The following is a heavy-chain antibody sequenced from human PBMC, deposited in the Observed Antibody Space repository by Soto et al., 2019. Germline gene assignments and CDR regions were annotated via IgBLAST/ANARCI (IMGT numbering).Heavy chain of an antibody. CDR2: IYHSGST. J-gene: IGHJ4*02. V-gene: IGHV4-4*02. CDR1: GGSISSSNW. Sequence: QVQLQESGPGLVKPSGTLSLTCAVSGGSISSSNWWSWVRQPPGKGLEWIGEIYHSGSTNYNPSHNSRVTISVDKSKTQFSLKLSSVTAAAAVVYYCARAYSSSGYYFDYWGQGTLVTVSS. CDR3: ARAYSSSGYYFDY. D-gene: IGHD6-13*01.